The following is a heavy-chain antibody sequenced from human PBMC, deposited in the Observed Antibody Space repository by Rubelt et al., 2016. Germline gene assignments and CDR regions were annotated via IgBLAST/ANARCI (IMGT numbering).Heavy chain of an antibody. CDR1: GASMSDFR. Sequence: QVQLQESGPGLAKPSETLSLTCTVFGASMSDFRVSWIRQSAAKGLEWIGRAFSNGNTMYNPSLESRVTVSVDTSKKQFSLTLTSVIAAATAIYYCARDDFGTPGNWFNPWGQGVLVTVSS. CDR3: ARDDFGTPGNWFNP. V-gene: IGHV4-4*07. CDR2: AFSNGNT. D-gene: IGHD1-7*01. J-gene: IGHJ5*02.